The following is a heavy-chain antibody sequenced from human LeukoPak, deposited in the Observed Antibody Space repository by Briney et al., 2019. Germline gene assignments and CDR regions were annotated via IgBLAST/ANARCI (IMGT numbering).Heavy chain of an antibody. J-gene: IGHJ4*02. Sequence: ESLRISCKGSGYTFSSYWIGWVRQMPGKGLEWMGIIYPGDSDTRYSPSLQGQVTISVDTSIGTAYLQWSSLKASDTAIYYCARQNDFRLDYWGQGTLVTVSS. CDR1: GYTFSSYW. V-gene: IGHV5-51*01. CDR3: ARQNDFRLDY. CDR2: IYPGDSDT. D-gene: IGHD3-3*01.